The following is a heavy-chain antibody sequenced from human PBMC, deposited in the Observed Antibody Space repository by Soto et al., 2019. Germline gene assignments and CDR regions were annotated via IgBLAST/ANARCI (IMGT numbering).Heavy chain of an antibody. CDR3: AKESMSVAVSASRVYGMDV. J-gene: IGHJ6*02. Sequence: GGSLNLSCAGSGLTFSNYAMTWVRQAPGKGLEWVSTTRSNGEYTYYADSVKGRFTASRDNSQNALFLEMSSLRGEDTAVYYCAKESMSVAVSASRVYGMDVWGQGTTVTVSS. CDR2: TRSNGEYT. V-gene: IGHV3-23*01. D-gene: IGHD6-6*01. CDR1: GLTFSNYA.